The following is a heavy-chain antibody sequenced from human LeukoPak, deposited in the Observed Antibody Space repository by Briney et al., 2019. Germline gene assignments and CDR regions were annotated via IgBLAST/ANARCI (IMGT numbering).Heavy chain of an antibody. Sequence: PGGSLRLSCAASGFTFSSYSMHWVRQAPGKGLEWVAFIRYDGSNKYYADSVKGRFTISRDNSKNTLYLQMNSLRAEDTAVYYCAKDRSGSYYRFDYWGQGTLVTVSS. CDR3: AKDRSGSYYRFDY. D-gene: IGHD1-26*01. CDR1: GFTFSSYS. CDR2: IRYDGSNK. V-gene: IGHV3-30*02. J-gene: IGHJ4*02.